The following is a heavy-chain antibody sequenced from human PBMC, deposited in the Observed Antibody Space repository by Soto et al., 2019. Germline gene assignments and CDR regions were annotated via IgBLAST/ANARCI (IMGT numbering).Heavy chain of an antibody. D-gene: IGHD6-13*01. CDR2: IHYSGTT. J-gene: IGHJ4*02. V-gene: IGHV4-59*01. Sequence: PSEPLSLTCIVSGRSIRNYFWTWIRQPPGKGLELIGYIHYSGTTSFFPSYNPSLRSRVTISEDTSKNQFSLKLLSVTTADTAVYFCAAGEASSRNLAPYYLGFWGQGTLVTVSS. CDR1: GRSIRNYF. CDR3: AAGEASSRNLAPYYLGF.